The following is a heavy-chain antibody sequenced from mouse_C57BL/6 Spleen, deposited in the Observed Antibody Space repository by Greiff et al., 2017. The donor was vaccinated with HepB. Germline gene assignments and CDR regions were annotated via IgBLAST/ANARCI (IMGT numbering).Heavy chain of an antibody. CDR3: TRDYGSSYVGY. Sequence: VQLQQSGAELVRPGASVKLSCTASGFNIKDYYMHWVKQRPEQGLEWIGRIDPEDGDTEYAPKFQGKATMTADTSSNTAYLQLSSLTAEDTAVYYCTRDYGSSYVGYWGQGTTLTVSS. CDR2: IDPEDGDT. D-gene: IGHD1-1*01. V-gene: IGHV14-1*01. J-gene: IGHJ2*01. CDR1: GFNIKDYY.